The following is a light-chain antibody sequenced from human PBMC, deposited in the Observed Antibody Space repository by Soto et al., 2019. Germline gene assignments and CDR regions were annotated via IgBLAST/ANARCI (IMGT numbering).Light chain of an antibody. V-gene: IGKV3D-15*01. CDR3: QQYHDWVT. CDR2: DTS. CDR1: QSVTSN. Sequence: VMTQSRGTLSVSPGETATLSCGTSQSVTSNLAWYQQKPGQPPRLLIYDTSTRATGVPPRFSGSGSGTDFTLTISYLRPEDSAVYFCQQYHDWVTFGGGTKVDIK. J-gene: IGKJ4*01.